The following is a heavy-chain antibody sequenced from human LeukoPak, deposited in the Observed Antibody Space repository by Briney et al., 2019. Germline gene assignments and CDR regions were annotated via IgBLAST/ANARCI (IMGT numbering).Heavy chain of an antibody. V-gene: IGHV3-23*01. Sequence: AGGSLRLSCAASGFTFNNYAMSWVRQAPGKGPEWLSAISSSGGSTTDADSVKGRFTTSRDNSKSTLYLQMNSLRAEDTAIYYCAKIFHTDGYYLGEHLFDAWGQGTLVTVSS. CDR3: AKIFHTDGYYLGEHLFDA. CDR1: GFTFNNYA. CDR2: ISSSGGST. D-gene: IGHD3-22*01. J-gene: IGHJ5*02.